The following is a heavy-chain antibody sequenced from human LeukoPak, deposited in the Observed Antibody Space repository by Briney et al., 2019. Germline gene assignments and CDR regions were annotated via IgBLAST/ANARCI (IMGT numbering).Heavy chain of an antibody. CDR1: CGSISSYY. V-gene: IGHV4-4*07. CDR3: ARDVMTTRSFDY. Sequence: PSETLSLTCTVSCGSISSYYWSWIRQPAGKGLEWIGRIYTSGSTNYNPSLKSRVTISVAKSKNQFSLKLSSVTAADTAVYYCARDVMTTRSFDYLGQGTLATVSS. D-gene: IGHD3-22*01. J-gene: IGHJ4*02. CDR2: IYTSGST.